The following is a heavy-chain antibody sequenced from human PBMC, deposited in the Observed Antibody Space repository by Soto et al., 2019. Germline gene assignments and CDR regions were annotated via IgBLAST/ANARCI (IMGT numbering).Heavy chain of an antibody. J-gene: IGHJ4*02. D-gene: IGHD3-22*01. CDR3: AASDLLENIDGAIHYDTTGYYTPAFDY. CDR1: GFTFTSSA. V-gene: IGHV1-58*01. Sequence: GASVKVSCKASGFTFTSSAVQWVRQARGQRLEWIGWIVVGSGNTNYAQKFQERVTITRDMSTSTAYMELSSLRSEDTAVYYCAASDLLENIDGAIHYDTTGYYTPAFDYWGQGTLVTVSS. CDR2: IVVGSGNT.